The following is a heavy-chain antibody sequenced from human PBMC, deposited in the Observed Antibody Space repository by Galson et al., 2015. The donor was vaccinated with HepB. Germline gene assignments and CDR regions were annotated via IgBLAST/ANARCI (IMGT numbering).Heavy chain of an antibody. CDR1: GFTFSSYW. D-gene: IGHD3-3*01. Sequence: SLRLSCAASGFTFSSYWMSWVRQAPGKGLEWVANIKQDGSEKYYVDSVKGRFTISRDNAKNSLYLQMNSLRAEDTAVYYCARVTIFGVVIIWGIYFDYWGQGTLVTVSS. J-gene: IGHJ4*02. V-gene: IGHV3-7*03. CDR2: IKQDGSEK. CDR3: ARVTIFGVVIIWGIYFDY.